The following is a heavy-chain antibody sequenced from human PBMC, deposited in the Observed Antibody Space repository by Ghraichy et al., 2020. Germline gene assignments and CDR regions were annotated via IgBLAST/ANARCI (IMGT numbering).Heavy chain of an antibody. CDR1: VGSVGSSSYY. CDR2: IYYSGNT. J-gene: IGHJ4*02. D-gene: IGHD6-13*01. Sequence: SETLSLTCTVSVGSVGSSSYYWGWIRQSPGKGLVWIVSIYYSGNTYYNPSLKSRVTISVDTSKNQFSLKLTSVTAADTAVYYCARRDSRPGQNFDCWGQGTLVTVSS. CDR3: ARRDSRPGQNFDC. V-gene: IGHV4-39*01.